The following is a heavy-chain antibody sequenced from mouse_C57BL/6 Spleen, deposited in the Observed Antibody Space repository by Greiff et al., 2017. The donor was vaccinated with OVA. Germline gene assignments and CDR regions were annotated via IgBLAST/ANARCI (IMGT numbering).Heavy chain of an antibody. J-gene: IGHJ2*01. CDR1: GYTFTSYW. CDR2: IHPNSGST. D-gene: IGHD1-1*01. CDR3: ASYYGGSSYYFDY. Sequence: QVQLKQPGAELVKPGASVKLSCKASGYTFTSYWMHWVKQRPGQGLEWIGMIHPNSGSTNYNEKFKSKATLTVDKSSSTAYMQLSSLTSEDSAVYYSASYYGGSSYYFDYWGQGTTLTVSS. V-gene: IGHV1-64*01.